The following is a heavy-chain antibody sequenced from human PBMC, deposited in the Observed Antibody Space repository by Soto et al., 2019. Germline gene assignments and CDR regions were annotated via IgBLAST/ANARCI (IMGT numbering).Heavy chain of an antibody. D-gene: IGHD4-17*01. CDR2: ISTYTGNT. Sequence: ASVKVSCKASGYTFTSYGISWVRQAPGQGLEWMGWISTYTGNTNYAQKLQGRVTMTRNTSISTAYMELSSLRSEDTAVYYCARTLYGDNVDYWGQGTLVTVSS. V-gene: IGHV1-18*01. CDR3: ARTLYGDNVDY. J-gene: IGHJ4*02. CDR1: GYTFTSYG.